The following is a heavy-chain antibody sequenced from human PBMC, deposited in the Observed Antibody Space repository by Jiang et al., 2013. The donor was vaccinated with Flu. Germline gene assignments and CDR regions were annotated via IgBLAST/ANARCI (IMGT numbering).Heavy chain of an antibody. V-gene: IGHV4-34*01. CDR3: AREYDFWSGRNYYMDV. CDR1: GGSFSGYY. CDR2: INHSGST. Sequence: LLKPSETLSLTCAVYGGSFSGYYWSWIRQPPGKGLEWIGEINHSGSTNYNPSLKSRVTISVDTSKNQFSLKLSSVTAADTAVYYCAREYDFWSGRNYYMDVWGKGTTVTVSS. D-gene: IGHD3-3*01. J-gene: IGHJ6*03.